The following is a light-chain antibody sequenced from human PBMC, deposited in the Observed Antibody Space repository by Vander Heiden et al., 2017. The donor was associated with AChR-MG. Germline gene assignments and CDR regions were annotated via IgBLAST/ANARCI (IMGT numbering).Light chain of an antibody. V-gene: IGKV3-11*01. Sequence: ETVLTQSPATLSLSPGERATLSCRASQSVSIFLAGYQQKPGQAPRLLINDASNRATGIPARFSGSGSGTDFTLTISSLEPEDFAVYYCQQRSNWPPITFGQGTRLEIK. CDR2: DAS. CDR1: QSVSIF. CDR3: QQRSNWPPIT. J-gene: IGKJ5*01.